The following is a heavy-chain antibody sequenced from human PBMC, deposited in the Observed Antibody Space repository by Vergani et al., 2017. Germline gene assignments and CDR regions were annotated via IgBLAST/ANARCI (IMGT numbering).Heavy chain of an antibody. CDR2: ISGSGGST. V-gene: IGHV3-23*01. J-gene: IGHJ3*02. CDR1: GFTFSSYA. Sequence: EVQLLESGGGLVQPGGSLRLSCAASGFTFSSYAMSWVRQAPGKGLEWVSAISGSGGSTYYADSVKGRFTISRDNSKNTLYLQMNSRRAEDTAVYYCARQQQWLVYEGDAFDIWGQGTMVTVSS. D-gene: IGHD6-19*01. CDR3: ARQQQWLVYEGDAFDI.